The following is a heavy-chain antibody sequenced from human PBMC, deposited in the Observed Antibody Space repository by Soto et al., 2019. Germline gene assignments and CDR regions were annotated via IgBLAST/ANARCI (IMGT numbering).Heavy chain of an antibody. V-gene: IGHV3-48*02. CDR3: ARDRYGDYEIDY. CDR1: GFTFSSYS. Sequence: HPGGSLRLSCAASGFTFSSYSMNWVRQAPGEGLEWVSYISSGSRTIYYADSVKGRFTISRDNAKNSLFLQMNSLRDEDTAVYYCARDRYGDYEIDYWRQGTLVTVSP. D-gene: IGHD4-17*01. J-gene: IGHJ4*02. CDR2: ISSGSRTI.